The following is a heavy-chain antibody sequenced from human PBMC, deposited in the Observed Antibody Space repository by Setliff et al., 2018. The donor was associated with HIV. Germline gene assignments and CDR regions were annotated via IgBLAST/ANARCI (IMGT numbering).Heavy chain of an antibody. CDR2: INPNNGGT. CDR1: GYTFTGYY. D-gene: IGHD3-22*01. J-gene: IGHJ4*02. V-gene: IGHV1-2*02. Sequence: GASVKVSCKASGYTFTGYYIHWVRQAPGQGLEWMGWINPNNGGTNYAQKFQGRVTMTRDTSISTAYMELSRLRSDDTAVYYCASSGLKTYYYDTSGYYQYYFDYWGQGTLVT. CDR3: ASSGLKTYYYDTSGYYQYYFDY.